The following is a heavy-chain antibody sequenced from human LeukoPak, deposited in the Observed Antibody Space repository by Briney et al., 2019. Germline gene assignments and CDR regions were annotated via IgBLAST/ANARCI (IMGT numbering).Heavy chain of an antibody. D-gene: IGHD6-13*01. CDR1: GYTFTGYH. CDR3: ARDWQWRQLDGDAFDI. V-gene: IGHV1-2*02. CDR2: INPNSGGT. J-gene: IGHJ3*02. Sequence: ASVKVSCKASGYTFTGYHMHWVRQAPGQGLEWMGWINPNSGGTNYAQKFQGRVTMTRDTSISTAYMELSRLRSDDTAVYYCARDWQWRQLDGDAFDIWGQGTMVTVSS.